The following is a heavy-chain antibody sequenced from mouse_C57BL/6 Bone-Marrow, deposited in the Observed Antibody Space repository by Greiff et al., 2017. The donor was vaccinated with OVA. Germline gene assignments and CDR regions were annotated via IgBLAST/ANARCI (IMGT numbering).Heavy chain of an antibody. Sequence: VQLQQSGPVLVKPGASVKMSCKASGYTFTDYYMNWVKQSHGKSLEWIGVINPYNGGTSYNQKFKGKATLTVDKSSSTAYMELNSLTSEDAAVYYCARREDDYANYDYWGQGTTLTVSS. CDR1: GYTFTDYY. V-gene: IGHV1-19*01. D-gene: IGHD2-4*01. J-gene: IGHJ2*01. CDR2: INPYNGGT. CDR3: ARREDDYANYDY.